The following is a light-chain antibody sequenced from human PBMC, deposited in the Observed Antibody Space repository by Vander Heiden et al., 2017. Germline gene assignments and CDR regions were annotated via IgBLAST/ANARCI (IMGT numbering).Light chain of an antibody. V-gene: IGLV1-47*02. J-gene: IGLJ3*02. CDR1: SSNIGSNY. CDR2: SNN. Sequence: QSVLTQPPSASGTPGQRVTISCSGSSSNIGSNYVYWYQQLPGTAPKLLIYSNNQRPSGVPDRFSGSKSGTSASLAITGLRSEDEAEYYCAARDDSLSGVVFGGGTKLTVL. CDR3: AARDDSLSGVV.